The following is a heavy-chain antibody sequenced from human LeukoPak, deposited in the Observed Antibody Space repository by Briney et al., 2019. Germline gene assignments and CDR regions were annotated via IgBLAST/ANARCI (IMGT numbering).Heavy chain of an antibody. V-gene: IGHV3-23*01. CDR3: AKDVDSSGQGTNDY. D-gene: IGHD3-22*01. Sequence: TGGSLRLSCAASGFTFRNYALSWVRQAPGKGLEWVSVISGSGGSTYYADSVRGRFTISRGNSKNTVYLQMNSLRAGDTAVYYCAKDVDSSGQGTNDYWGQGTLVTVSS. CDR2: ISGSGGST. J-gene: IGHJ4*02. CDR1: GFTFRNYA.